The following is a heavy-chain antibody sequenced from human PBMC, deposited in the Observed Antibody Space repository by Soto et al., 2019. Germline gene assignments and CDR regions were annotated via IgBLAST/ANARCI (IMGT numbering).Heavy chain of an antibody. V-gene: IGHV3-23*01. D-gene: IGHD1-26*01. Sequence: GGSRRLSCATSGFTFSSYAMSWVRQAPGKGLEWVSTISGNGDSTYYADSVKGRLTIPRDNSKDTLYLQMKSLRVEDTAVYYCAKVTGGRSPGGRWNSYSYYAMDVWGQGTTVTVSS. CDR3: AKVTGGRSPGGRWNSYSYYAMDV. CDR1: GFTFSSYA. CDR2: ISGNGDST. J-gene: IGHJ6*02.